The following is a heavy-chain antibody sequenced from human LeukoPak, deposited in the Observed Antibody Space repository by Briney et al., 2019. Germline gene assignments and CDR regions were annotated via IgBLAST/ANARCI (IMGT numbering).Heavy chain of an antibody. D-gene: IGHD3-10*01. CDR2: IYPGDSDT. V-gene: IGHV5-51*01. CDR1: GYSFTSYW. Sequence: GESLKISCKGSGYSFTSYWIGWVRQMPGKGLEWMGIIYPGDSDTRYSPSFQGQVTISADKSISTAYLQWSSLKASDTTMYYCARSMVRGVITYLGSNWFDPWGQGTLVTVSS. J-gene: IGHJ5*02. CDR3: ARSMVRGVITYLGSNWFDP.